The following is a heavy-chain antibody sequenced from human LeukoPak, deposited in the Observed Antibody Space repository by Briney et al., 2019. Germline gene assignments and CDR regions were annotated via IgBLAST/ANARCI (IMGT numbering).Heavy chain of an antibody. CDR1: GYSFTSYW. CDR3: ARQLAYCGGDCYSNYYYYGMDV. CDR2: IYPGDSDT. D-gene: IGHD2-21*02. Sequence: GESLKISCKGSGYSFTSYWIGWVRQMPGKGLEWMGIIYPGDSDTRYSPSFQGQVTISADKSISTAYLQWSSLKAPDTAMYYCARQLAYCGGDCYSNYYYYGMDVWGQGTTVTVSS. V-gene: IGHV5-51*01. J-gene: IGHJ6*02.